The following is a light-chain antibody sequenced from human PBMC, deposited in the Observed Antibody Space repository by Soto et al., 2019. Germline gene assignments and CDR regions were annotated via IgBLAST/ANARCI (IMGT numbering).Light chain of an antibody. V-gene: IGKV3-11*01. J-gene: IGKJ3*01. CDR3: KQRSNWHPFT. Sequence: EIVLTQSPATLSLSPGERATLSCRASQSVDGYLAWYQQRPGRAPRLLIYDVSNEATGIPARFSGSGSGTDFTITISSVEPEDFAVYYCKQRSNWHPFTLGTRIQVDIK. CDR1: QSVDGY. CDR2: DVS.